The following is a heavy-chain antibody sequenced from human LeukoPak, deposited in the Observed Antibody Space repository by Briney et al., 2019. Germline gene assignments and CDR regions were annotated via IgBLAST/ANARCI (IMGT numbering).Heavy chain of an antibody. CDR3: GYTNNFYH. J-gene: IGHJ4*02. D-gene: IGHD3-16*02. Sequence: GGSLRLSCAASGFTFSDYYMSWIRQAPGKGLEWVSYISSSSSYTNYADSVKGRFTISRDNAKNSLSLHMNSVRAEDTAVYYCGYTNNFYHWGQGALVVVSA. CDR2: ISSSSSYT. CDR1: GFTFSDYY. V-gene: IGHV3-11*06.